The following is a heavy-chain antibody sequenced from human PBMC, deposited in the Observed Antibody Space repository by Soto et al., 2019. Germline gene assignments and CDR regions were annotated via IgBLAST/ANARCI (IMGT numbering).Heavy chain of an antibody. J-gene: IGHJ4*02. V-gene: IGHV3-23*01. CDR2: ISGSGGST. D-gene: IGHD5-12*01. CDR1: GFTFSSYA. Sequence: GGSLRLSCAASGFTFSSYAVSWVRQVPGKGLEWVSSISGSGGSTYYADSVKGRFTISRDNSRNTLYLQMNSLRVDETAVYYCARWSGYEANWGQGTLVTVSS. CDR3: ARWSGYEAN.